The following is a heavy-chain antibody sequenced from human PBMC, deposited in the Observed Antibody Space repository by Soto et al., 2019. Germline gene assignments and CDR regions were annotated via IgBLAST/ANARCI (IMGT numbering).Heavy chain of an antibody. CDR1: GYTFTIYE. CDR3: ARNYHGLGV. Sequence: QAQLVQSGAEVKKPGASVKVSCKASGYTFTIYEIYWVRQAPGQKLEWMGWINVGNGNTKYSQKFQGRVTITRDISASTAYMELSGQTFENTAVYYCARNYHGLGVWGKGTTVTVSS. V-gene: IGHV1-3*01. D-gene: IGHD3-10*01. CDR2: INVGNGNT. J-gene: IGHJ6*04.